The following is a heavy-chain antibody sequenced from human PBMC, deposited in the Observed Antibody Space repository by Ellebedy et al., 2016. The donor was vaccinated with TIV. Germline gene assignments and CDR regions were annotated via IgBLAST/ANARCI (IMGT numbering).Heavy chain of an antibody. D-gene: IGHD2-15*01. CDR1: GGSISSYY. CDR2: IYYSGST. V-gene: IGHV4-59*08. CDR3: ARAEGYCSGGSCYSWFDP. J-gene: IGHJ5*02. Sequence: SETLSLXCTVSGGSISSYYWSWIRQPPGKGLEWIGYIYYSGSTNYNPSLKSRVTISVDTSKNQFSLKLSSVTAADTAVYYCARAEGYCSGGSCYSWFDPWGQGTLVTVSS.